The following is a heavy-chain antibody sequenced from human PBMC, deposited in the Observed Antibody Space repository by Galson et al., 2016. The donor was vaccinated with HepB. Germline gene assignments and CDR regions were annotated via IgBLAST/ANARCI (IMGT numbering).Heavy chain of an antibody. D-gene: IGHD3-16*02. CDR3: ARGRLRLGELSYFDY. CDR2: IIPMYYTA. Sequence: SVKVSCKASGGTFSSYAISWVRQAPGQGLEWMGGIIPMYYTANYAQKFKGRVTITADESTGTAYMELSSLNSADTAVYYCARGRLRLGELSYFDYWGQGTLVTVSS. J-gene: IGHJ4*02. V-gene: IGHV1-69*13. CDR1: GGTFSSYA.